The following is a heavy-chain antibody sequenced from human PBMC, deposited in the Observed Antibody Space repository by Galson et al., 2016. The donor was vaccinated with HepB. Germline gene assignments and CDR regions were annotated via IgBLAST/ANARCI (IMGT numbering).Heavy chain of an antibody. V-gene: IGHV3-23*01. CDR3: AKIGQRTPHPDY. CDR2: IRGSGGST. CDR1: GFTFSSYD. J-gene: IGHJ4*02. Sequence: SLRLSCAASGFTFSSYDMSWVRQAPGKGLEWVSAIRGSGGSTFYADSVKGRFTISRDNSMNTLYLQMSSLRAEDTAVYYCAKIGQRTPHPDYWGQGTLVTVSS.